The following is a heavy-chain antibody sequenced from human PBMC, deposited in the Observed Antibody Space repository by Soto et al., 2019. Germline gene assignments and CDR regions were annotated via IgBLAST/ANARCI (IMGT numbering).Heavy chain of an antibody. D-gene: IGHD3-22*01. V-gene: IGHV4-4*02. CDR1: GGSISSSNW. J-gene: IGHJ3*02. Sequence: SETLSLTCNVSGGSISSSNWWSWVRQPPGKGLEWIGEIYHSGSTNYNPSLKSRVTISVDKSKNQFSLKLSSVTAADTAVYYCAREPGYYDSSGYYTPPLGAFDIWGQGTMVTVS. CDR2: IYHSGST. CDR3: AREPGYYDSSGYYTPPLGAFDI.